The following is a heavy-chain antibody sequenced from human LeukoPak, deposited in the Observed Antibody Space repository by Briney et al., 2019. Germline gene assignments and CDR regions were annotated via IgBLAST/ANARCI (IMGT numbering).Heavy chain of an antibody. CDR1: GDSINKYF. CDR2: ISHSGNT. J-gene: IGHJ4*02. V-gene: IGHV4-59*01. CDR3: ARAGPENLNLRYYIDF. Sequence: PSETLSLTCTVSGDSINKYFWSWLRQSPGKGLEWIGYISHSGNTNYNPSLKSRVTISLDKSNNQFSLRLSSVTAADTAVYYCARAGPENLNLRYYIDFWGQGILVTVSS. D-gene: IGHD1-1*01.